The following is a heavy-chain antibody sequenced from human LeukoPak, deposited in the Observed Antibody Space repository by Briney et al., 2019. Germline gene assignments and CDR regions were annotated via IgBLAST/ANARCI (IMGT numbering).Heavy chain of an antibody. Sequence: SETLSLTCTVSGGSISSSSYYWGWIHQPPGKGLEWIGSIYYSGSTYYNPSLKSRVTISVDTSKNQFSLKLSSVTAADTAVYYCARLGNSGSYSYYFDYWGQGTLVTVSS. CDR3: ARLGNSGSYSYYFDY. CDR2: IYYSGST. CDR1: GGSISSSSYY. J-gene: IGHJ4*02. V-gene: IGHV4-39*01. D-gene: IGHD1-26*01.